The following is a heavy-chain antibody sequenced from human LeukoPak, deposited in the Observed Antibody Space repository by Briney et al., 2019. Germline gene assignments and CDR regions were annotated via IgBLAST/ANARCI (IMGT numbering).Heavy chain of an antibody. V-gene: IGHV4-34*01. CDR3: ACAIPPGGYDF. Sequence: SETLSLTCAVYGGSFSTYYWSWIRQPPGKGLEWIGEMNHGGSTNYNPSLKNRVTISVDTSKKWFSLKPNSVTAADTAVYYCACAIPPGGYDFWGQGTLVTVSS. D-gene: IGHD5-12*01. CDR1: GGSFSTYY. J-gene: IGHJ4*02. CDR2: MNHGGST.